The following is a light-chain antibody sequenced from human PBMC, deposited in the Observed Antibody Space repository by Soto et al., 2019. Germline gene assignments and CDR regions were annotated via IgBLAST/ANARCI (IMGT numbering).Light chain of an antibody. CDR1: QSISTW. J-gene: IGKJ1*01. CDR2: DAS. V-gene: IGKV1-5*01. CDR3: QQYNSVSRT. Sequence: DIQMTQSPSTLSASVGDRVTITCRASQSISTWLAWYQQKPGNAPKLLIFDASNLESGVPSRFSGSGSGTEFTLTIDSLQPDEFATYYGQQYNSVSRTVGQGTELDIK.